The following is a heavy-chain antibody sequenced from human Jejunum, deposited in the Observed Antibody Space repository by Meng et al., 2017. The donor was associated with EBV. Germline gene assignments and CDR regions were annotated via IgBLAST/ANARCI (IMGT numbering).Heavy chain of an antibody. D-gene: IGHD6-19*01. CDR3: AKNSGFSIGGDDY. Sequence: QVQLQESGPGLVKPSGTLSLTCAVSGGSISSTDWWSWVRQPPGKGLEWIGEISHSGTTQYNPSLKSRVTISVDESKNQLSLRLTSVTAADTAVYYCAKNSGFSIGGDDYWGQGTRVTVSS. CDR1: GGSISSTDW. V-gene: IGHV4-4*02. J-gene: IGHJ4*02. CDR2: ISHSGTT.